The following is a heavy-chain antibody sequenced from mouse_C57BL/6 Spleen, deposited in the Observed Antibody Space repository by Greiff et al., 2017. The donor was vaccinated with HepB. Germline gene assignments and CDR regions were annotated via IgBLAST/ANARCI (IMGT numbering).Heavy chain of an antibody. Sequence: EVKLVESGGDLVKPGGSLKLSCAASGFTFSSYGMSWVRQTPDKRLEWVATISSGGSSSDYPDSVKGRFTISRDNAKNTLYLQMSSLKSEDTAMYYCARQDDCGAMDYWGQGTSVTVSS. J-gene: IGHJ4*01. D-gene: IGHD2-4*01. CDR1: GFTFSSYG. V-gene: IGHV5-6*01. CDR2: ISSGGSSS. CDR3: ARQDDCGAMDY.